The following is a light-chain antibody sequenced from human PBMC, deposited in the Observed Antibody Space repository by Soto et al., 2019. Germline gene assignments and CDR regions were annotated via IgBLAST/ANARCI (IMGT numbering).Light chain of an antibody. CDR1: SSNIGAGYD. CDR2: GNS. J-gene: IGLJ2*01. Sequence: QSVLTHPPSVSGAPGQRVTISCTGSSSNIGAGYDVHWYQQLPGTAPKLLIYGNSNRPSGVPDRFSGSKSGTSASLAITGFQAEDEADYYCQSYDSSLGVIFGGGTKLTVL. V-gene: IGLV1-40*01. CDR3: QSYDSSLGVI.